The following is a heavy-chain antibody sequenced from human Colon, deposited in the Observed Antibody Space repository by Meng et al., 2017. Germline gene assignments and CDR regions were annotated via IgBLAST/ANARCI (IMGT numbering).Heavy chain of an antibody. CDR3: ARPRSGGWPNQGMDV. CDR1: GFTFSTYS. J-gene: IGHJ6*01. D-gene: IGHD6-19*01. V-gene: IGHV3-21*01. CDR2: ISSNSPYI. Sequence: GGSLRLSCAASGFTFSTYSITWVRQAPGKWLEWVSSISSNSPYIYYADSVKGRFTISRDNAKNSVYLQMNSLRDEDTAVYYCARPRSGGWPNQGMDVWGQGTMVNVSS.